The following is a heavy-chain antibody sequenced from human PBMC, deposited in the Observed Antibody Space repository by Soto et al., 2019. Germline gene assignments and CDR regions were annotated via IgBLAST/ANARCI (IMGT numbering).Heavy chain of an antibody. CDR3: ARVDSGNRWDLTSY. J-gene: IGHJ4*02. Sequence: SETLSLTCTVSGGSISSGGYYWSWIRQHPGKGLEWIGYIYYSGSTYSNPSLKSRVTISVDTSKNQFSLKLSSVTAADTAVYYCARVDSGNRWDLTSYWGQGTLVTVSA. CDR1: GGSISSGGYY. CDR2: IYYSGST. D-gene: IGHD1-26*01. V-gene: IGHV4-31*03.